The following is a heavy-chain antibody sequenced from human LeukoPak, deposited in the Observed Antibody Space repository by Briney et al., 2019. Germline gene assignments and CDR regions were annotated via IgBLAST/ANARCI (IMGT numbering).Heavy chain of an antibody. V-gene: IGHV4-4*07. Sequence: SETLSLTCTVSGDSISNFYWNWIRQPAGQGLEWIGRIYPSGSTNYNPSLKGRATMSVDTSKNQFSLKLSSVTAADTAVYYCARSFKGGYVHYYYFMDLWGKGTTVTVSS. D-gene: IGHD5-12*01. CDR1: GDSISNFY. CDR2: IYPSGST. J-gene: IGHJ6*03. CDR3: ARSFKGGYVHYYYFMDL.